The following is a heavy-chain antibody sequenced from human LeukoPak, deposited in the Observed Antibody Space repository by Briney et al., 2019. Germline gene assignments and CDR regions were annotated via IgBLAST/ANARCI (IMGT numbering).Heavy chain of an antibody. CDR1: GYSISSDYY. V-gene: IGHV4-38-2*02. Sequence: SETVSLTCTVSGYSISSDYYWGWIRQTPGKGLEWIGSVYHSGTTYHNPSLKSRVTMSVDTSKNQFSLTLTSVTAADTALYYCTRELAGTTVEDWGQGTLVTVSS. J-gene: IGHJ4*02. CDR2: VYHSGTT. D-gene: IGHD1-1*01. CDR3: TRELAGTTVED.